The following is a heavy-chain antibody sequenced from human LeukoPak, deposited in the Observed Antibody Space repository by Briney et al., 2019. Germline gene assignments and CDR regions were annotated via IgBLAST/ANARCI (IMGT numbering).Heavy chain of an antibody. V-gene: IGHV3-23*01. CDR1: GFTFSSYA. CDR2: SSGSGGST. J-gene: IGHJ4*02. Sequence: GGSLRLSCAASGFTFSSYAMSWVRQAPGKGLEWVSASSGSGGSTYYADSVKGRLTISRDNSKNTLYLQMNSLRAEDTAVYYCSTGDDGIVVVVAATPFDYWGQGTLVTVYS. CDR3: STGDDGIVVVVAATPFDY. D-gene: IGHD2-15*01.